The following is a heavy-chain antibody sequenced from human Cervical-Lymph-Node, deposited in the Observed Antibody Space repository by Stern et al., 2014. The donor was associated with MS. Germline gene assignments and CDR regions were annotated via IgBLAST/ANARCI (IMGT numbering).Heavy chain of an antibody. CDR2: INPSGGFT. V-gene: IGHV1-46*03. J-gene: IGHJ3*02. Sequence: VQLVESGAEVKKPGASVQVSCKASEYTLSHFFMHWIRQAPGQGLEWMGVINPSGGFTTYAQRFQGRFTMTRDTSTSTVFMKLSSLTSEDTAVYYCASARNTAFDIWGQGTSVIVSS. CDR1: EYTLSHFF. CDR3: ASARNTAFDI.